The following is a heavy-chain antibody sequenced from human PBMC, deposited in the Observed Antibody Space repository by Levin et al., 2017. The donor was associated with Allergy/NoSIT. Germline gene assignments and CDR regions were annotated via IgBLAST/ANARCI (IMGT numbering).Heavy chain of an antibody. V-gene: IGHV3-7*01. CDR1: GFIFSDYW. CDR3: ARHFYEDY. CDR2: IKEDETEK. D-gene: IGHD2/OR15-2a*01. J-gene: IGHJ4*02. Sequence: QPGGSLRLSCAASGFIFSDYWMTWVRQAPGKGLEWVANIKEDETEKYYLGSVRGRFTISRDNTKNSLYLQMNSLRAEDTAVYFCARHFYEDYWGQGTLVTVSS.